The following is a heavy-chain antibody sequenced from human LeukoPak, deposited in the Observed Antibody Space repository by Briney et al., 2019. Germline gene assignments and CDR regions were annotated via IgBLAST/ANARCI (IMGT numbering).Heavy chain of an antibody. D-gene: IGHD1-26*01. V-gene: IGHV4-39*07. CDR2: INYSGRT. J-gene: IGHJ4*02. CDR3: ARDIDDVGALFDF. Sequence: PSETLSLTCSISDDSINNDRYFWAWIRQPPGKGLEWIASINYSGRTYYNPSLNSRLIISVDTAKRQFSLKLTSVTAADTALYFCARDIDDVGALFDFWGQGTLVTVSS. CDR1: DDSINNDRYF.